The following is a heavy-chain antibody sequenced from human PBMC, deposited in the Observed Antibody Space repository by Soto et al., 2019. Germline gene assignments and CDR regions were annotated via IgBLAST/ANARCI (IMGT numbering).Heavy chain of an antibody. CDR3: ATLSNDFWSGPNNWFDP. D-gene: IGHD3-3*01. CDR2: FDPEDGET. V-gene: IGHV1-24*01. Sequence: AASVKVSCKVSGYTLTELSMHWVRQAPGKGLEWMGGFDPEDGETIYAQKFQGRVTMTEDTSTDTAYMELSSLRSEDTAVYYCATLSNDFWSGPNNWFDPWGQRTLVTVSS. CDR1: GYTLTELS. J-gene: IGHJ5*02.